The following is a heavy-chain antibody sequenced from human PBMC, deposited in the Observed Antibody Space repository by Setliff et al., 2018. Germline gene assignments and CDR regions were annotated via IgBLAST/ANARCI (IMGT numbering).Heavy chain of an antibody. CDR3: ARAALTYYYDSSGYYSPFDC. J-gene: IGHJ4*02. CDR1: GFTFSSYS. Sequence: GGSLRLSCAASGFTFSSYSMNWVRQAPGKGLEWVSSISSSSSYIYYADSVKGRFTISRDNAKNSLYLQMNSLRAEDTAVYYCARAALTYYYDSSGYYSPFDCWGQGTLVTVSS. D-gene: IGHD3-22*01. CDR2: ISSSSSYI. V-gene: IGHV3-21*01.